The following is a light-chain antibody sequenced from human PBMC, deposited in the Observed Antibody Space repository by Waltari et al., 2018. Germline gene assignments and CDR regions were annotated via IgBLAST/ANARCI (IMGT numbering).Light chain of an antibody. CDR2: WAS. CDR3: QKYYITPLS. J-gene: IGKJ4*01. V-gene: IGKV4-1*01. Sequence: DIVMTQSPDSLAVSLGERATINCKSSQSVLYSSDNRNYLAWYQQKQGRPPNVLIYWASTRESGVPDRVSGSGSGTDFTLTISSLQAEDVAVYYCQKYYITPLSFGGGTKVEIK. CDR1: QSVLYSSDNRNY.